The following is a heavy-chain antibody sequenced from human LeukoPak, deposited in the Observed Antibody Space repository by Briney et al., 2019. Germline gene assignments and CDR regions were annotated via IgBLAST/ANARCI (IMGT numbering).Heavy chain of an antibody. CDR1: GGTFSSYA. CDR3: ARADSSSLRKVIYYYGMDV. J-gene: IGHJ6*02. V-gene: IGHV1-69*04. Sequence: ASVKVSCKASGGTFSSYAISWVRQAPGQGLEWMGRIIPIFGIANYAQKFQGRVTITADKSTSTAYMELSSPRSEDTAVYYCARADSSSLRKVIYYYGMDVWGQGTTVTVSS. CDR2: IIPIFGIA. D-gene: IGHD6-13*01.